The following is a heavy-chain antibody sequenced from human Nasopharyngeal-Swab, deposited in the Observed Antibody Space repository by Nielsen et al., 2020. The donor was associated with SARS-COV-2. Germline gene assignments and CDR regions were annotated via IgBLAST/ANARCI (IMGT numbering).Heavy chain of an antibody. CDR3: AREWPDYYYYGMDV. Sequence: GSLRLSCAASGFTFSDYYMSWIRQAPGKGLEWVSYISSSGSTIYYADSVKGRFTISRDNAKNSLYLQMNSLRAEDTAVYYCAREWPDYYYYGMDVWGQGTTVTVSS. V-gene: IGHV3-11*01. CDR2: ISSSGSTI. CDR1: GFTFSDYY. J-gene: IGHJ6*02. D-gene: IGHD5-12*01.